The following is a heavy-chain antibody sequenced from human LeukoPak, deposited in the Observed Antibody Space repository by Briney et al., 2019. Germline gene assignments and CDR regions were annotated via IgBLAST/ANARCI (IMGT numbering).Heavy chain of an antibody. CDR3: ATEAQEPTGDY. D-gene: IGHD4-17*01. Sequence: GGSLRLSCAASGFTFDDYAMHWVRQAPGKGLEWVSGISWNSGSIGYADSVKGRFTISRDNAKTSLYLQMNSLRAEDTALYYCATEAQEPTGDYWGQGTLVTVSS. CDR1: GFTFDDYA. J-gene: IGHJ4*02. V-gene: IGHV3-9*01. CDR2: ISWNSGSI.